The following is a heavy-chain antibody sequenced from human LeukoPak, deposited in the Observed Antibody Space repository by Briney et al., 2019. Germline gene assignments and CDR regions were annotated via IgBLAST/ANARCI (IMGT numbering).Heavy chain of an antibody. D-gene: IGHD6-19*01. CDR1: GGSFSGYY. V-gene: IGHV4-34*01. CDR2: INHSGST. Sequence: SETLSLTCAVYGGSFSGYYWSWTRQPPGKGLEWIGEINHSGSTNYNPSLKSRVTISVDTSKNQFSLKLSSVTAADTAVYYCARWHSVAGYYFDYWGQGTLVTVSS. J-gene: IGHJ4*02. CDR3: ARWHSVAGYYFDY.